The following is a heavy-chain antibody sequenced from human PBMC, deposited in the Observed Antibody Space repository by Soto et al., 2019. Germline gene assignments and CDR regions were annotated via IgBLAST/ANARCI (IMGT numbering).Heavy chain of an antibody. CDR3: AADLGPAYDSNNWFDP. V-gene: IGHV3-15*07. CDR2: VKNNGGAT. Sequence: EVQLVESGGDLVKPGGSLRLSCAASGFIFSHAWFHWVRQPPGKGLELVGRVKNNGGATDYAASVKGGFTISRDDSKDTVYLQMSSLRTEDTAIYYCAADLGPAYDSNNWFDPWGQGTLVTVSS. D-gene: IGHD2-21*01. J-gene: IGHJ5*02. CDR1: GFIFSHAW.